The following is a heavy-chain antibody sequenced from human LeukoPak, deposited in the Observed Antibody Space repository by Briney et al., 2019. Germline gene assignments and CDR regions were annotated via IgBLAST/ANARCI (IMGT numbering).Heavy chain of an antibody. CDR3: ARSSFDYSNFVDY. J-gene: IGHJ4*02. Sequence: APVKVSCKASGYTFTSYDINWVRQATGQGLEWMGWMNPNSGNTGYAQKFQGRVTMTRNTSISTAYMELSSLRSEDTAVYYCARSSFDYSNFVDYWGQGTLVTVSS. V-gene: IGHV1-8*01. D-gene: IGHD4-11*01. CDR1: GYTFTSYD. CDR2: MNPNSGNT.